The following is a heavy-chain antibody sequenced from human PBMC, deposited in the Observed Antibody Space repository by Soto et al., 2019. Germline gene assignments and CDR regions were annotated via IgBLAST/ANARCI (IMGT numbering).Heavy chain of an antibody. J-gene: IGHJ4*02. V-gene: IGHV3-7*01. Sequence: EVQLVESGGGLVQPGGSLRLSCAASGFTFSGYWMTWARQAPGKGLEWVAQIKDDGSEKFYVDSVKGRFTISRDNADNLLYLQMTSMRAEDPAVYVCARDGYCSGGRCYRRNDYWGQGTLVIVSS. CDR1: GFTFSGYW. D-gene: IGHD2-15*01. CDR2: IKDDGSEK. CDR3: ARDGYCSGGRCYRRNDY.